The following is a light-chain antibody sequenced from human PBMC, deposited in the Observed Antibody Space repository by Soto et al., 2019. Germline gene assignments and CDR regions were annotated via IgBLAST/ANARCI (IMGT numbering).Light chain of an antibody. J-gene: IGLJ1*01. CDR3: CSYAGSRTYV. V-gene: IGLV2-23*01. CDR1: SXDIGSYDL. CDR2: EGT. Sequence: SVLTQPASVSGPLGQSIVISCTGSSXDIGSYDLVSWYQQYPGKAPKVVIFEGTKRPSGVSNRFSGSKSGNTASLTISGLQTEDEADYYCCSYAGSRTYVFGAGTKVTVL.